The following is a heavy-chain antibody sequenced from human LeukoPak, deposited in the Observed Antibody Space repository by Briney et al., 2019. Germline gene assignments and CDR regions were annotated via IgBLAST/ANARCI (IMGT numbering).Heavy chain of an antibody. V-gene: IGHV4-59*01. CDR2: IYYSGST. J-gene: IGHJ3*02. CDR3: ARVRQLGATGAFDI. D-gene: IGHD6-6*01. Sequence: PSETLSLTCTVSGGSISSYYWSWIRQPPGKGLEWIGYIYYSGSTNYNPSLKSRVTISVDTSKNQFSLKLSSVTAADTAVYYCARVRQLGATGAFDIWGQGTMVTVSS. CDR1: GGSISSYY.